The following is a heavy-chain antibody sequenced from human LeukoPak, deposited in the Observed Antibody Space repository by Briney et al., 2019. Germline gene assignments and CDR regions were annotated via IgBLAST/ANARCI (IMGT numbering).Heavy chain of an antibody. J-gene: IGHJ3*02. D-gene: IGHD3-22*01. CDR3: ARTYYYDSSGYGEAFDI. CDR1: GFTFSSYW. CDR2: IKQDGSEK. Sequence: GGSLRLSCAASGFTFSSYWMSWVRQAPGKGLEWVANIKQDGSEKYYVDSVKGRFTISRDNAKNSLYPQMNSLRAEDTAVYYCARTYYYDSSGYGEAFDIWGQGTMVTVSS. V-gene: IGHV3-7*01.